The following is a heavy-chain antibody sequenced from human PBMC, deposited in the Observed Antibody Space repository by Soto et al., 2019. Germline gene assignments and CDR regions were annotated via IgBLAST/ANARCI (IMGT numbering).Heavy chain of an antibody. CDR1: TDSMRTYS. D-gene: IGHD5-12*01. CDR2: VYHTGRT. Sequence: QVQLQESGPGLVRPAETLSLICSVSTDSMRTYSWTWIRQSPGKGLEWIGYVYHTGRTEYNPSLESRVTISIDMSKKQFSLHLTSVTAADTAVYFCARDDTTWLLEFWGQGTLVTVSS. CDR3: ARDDTTWLLEF. V-gene: IGHV4-4*08. J-gene: IGHJ4*02.